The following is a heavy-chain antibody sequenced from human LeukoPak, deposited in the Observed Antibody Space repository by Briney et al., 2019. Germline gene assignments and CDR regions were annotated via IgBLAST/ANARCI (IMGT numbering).Heavy chain of an antibody. CDR3: AGSYGSGSYYGGAFDY. CDR2: IYYSGST. D-gene: IGHD3-10*01. J-gene: IGHJ4*02. Sequence: SETLSLTCTVSGGSISNYYWSWIRQPPGKGLEWIGYIYYSGSTNYNPSLKSRVTISVDTSKNQFSLKLSSVTAADTAVYYCAGSYGSGSYYGGAFDYWGQGTLVTVSS. V-gene: IGHV4-59*01. CDR1: GGSISNYY.